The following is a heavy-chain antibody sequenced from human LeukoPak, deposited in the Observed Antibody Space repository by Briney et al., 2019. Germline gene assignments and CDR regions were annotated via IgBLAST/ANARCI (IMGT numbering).Heavy chain of an antibody. D-gene: IGHD3-22*01. CDR1: GGSISSYY. Sequence: SETLSLTCTVSGGSISSYYWSWIRQPAGKGLEWIGRIYTSGSTDYNPSLKSRVTISVDKSKNRFSPKLSSVTAADTAVYYCARGLLIVVDYYYYYYMDVWGKGTTVTVSS. CDR2: IYTSGST. CDR3: ARGLLIVVDYYYYYYMDV. J-gene: IGHJ6*03. V-gene: IGHV4-4*07.